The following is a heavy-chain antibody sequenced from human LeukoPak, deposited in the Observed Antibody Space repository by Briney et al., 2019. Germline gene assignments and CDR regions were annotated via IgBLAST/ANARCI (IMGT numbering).Heavy chain of an antibody. CDR1: GGSIRTYY. Sequence: SETLSLTCTVSGGSIRTYYWSWIRQPPGKGLEWIGYIYYSGSTNFNPSLKSRVTISLDTSKNQFSLRLSSVTAADTAVYYCAKLRSGGLGYQVDYWGQGTLVTVSS. J-gene: IGHJ4*02. V-gene: IGHV4-59*01. CDR2: IYYSGST. D-gene: IGHD2-2*01. CDR3: AKLRSGGLGYQVDY.